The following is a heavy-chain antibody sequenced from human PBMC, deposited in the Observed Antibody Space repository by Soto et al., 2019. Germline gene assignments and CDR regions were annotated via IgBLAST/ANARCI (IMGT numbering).Heavy chain of an antibody. J-gene: IGHJ6*03. Sequence: SVKVSCKASGFTFTSSAMQWVRQARGQRLEWIGWIVVGSGNTNYAQKFQERVTITRDMSTSTAYMELSSLRSEDTAVYYCAADAWVSGSGSSYYYYYMDVWGKGTTVTVSS. CDR2: IVVGSGNT. D-gene: IGHD3-10*01. CDR1: GFTFTSSA. CDR3: AADAWVSGSGSSYYYYYMDV. V-gene: IGHV1-58*02.